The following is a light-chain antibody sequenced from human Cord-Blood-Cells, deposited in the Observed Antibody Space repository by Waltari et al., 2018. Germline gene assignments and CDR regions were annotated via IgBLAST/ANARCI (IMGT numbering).Light chain of an antibody. CDR3: CSYAGSSTWV. CDR1: SSYVGSYNL. CDR2: EGS. Sequence: QSALTQPASVSGSPGQPITISCTGTSSYVGSYNLVSWYQQHPGKAPKLMIYEGSKRPSGVSNRFSGSKSGNTASLTISGLQAEDEADYYCCSYAGSSTWVFGGGTKLTVL. V-gene: IGLV2-23*01. J-gene: IGLJ3*02.